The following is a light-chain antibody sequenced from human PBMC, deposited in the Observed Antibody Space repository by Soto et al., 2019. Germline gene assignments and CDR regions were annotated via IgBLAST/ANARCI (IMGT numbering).Light chain of an antibody. V-gene: IGKV1-12*01. J-gene: IGKJ5*01. CDR2: TAS. CDR1: QDISTR. Sequence: DIEMTQSPSSLSASPGESVTITCRASQDISTRLAWYQQKPGQAPRLLIHTASSMATGVPSRFSGSGSRTDFTLTISSLQPEDFATYYCQQGDRWPRVTFGEGTQVDLK. CDR3: QQGDRWPRVT.